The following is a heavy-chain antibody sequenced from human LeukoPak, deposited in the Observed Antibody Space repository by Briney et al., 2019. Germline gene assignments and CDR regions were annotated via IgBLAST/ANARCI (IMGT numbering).Heavy chain of an antibody. Sequence: PGGSLRLSCAASGFTFSDYYMSWIRQAPGKGLEWVSYISSSGSTIYYADSVKGRFTISRDNSKNTLYLQMNSLRVEDTAVYYCAKVRFGVTARYYFDYWGQGTLVTVSS. CDR2: ISSSGSTI. J-gene: IGHJ4*02. D-gene: IGHD3-10*01. CDR3: AKVRFGVTARYYFDY. CDR1: GFTFSDYY. V-gene: IGHV3-11*01.